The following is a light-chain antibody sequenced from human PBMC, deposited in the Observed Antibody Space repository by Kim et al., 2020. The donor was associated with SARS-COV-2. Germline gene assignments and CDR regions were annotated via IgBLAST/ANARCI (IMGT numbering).Light chain of an antibody. CDR2: AAS. Sequence: ASTGDRVTITCRASQGISCYLAWYQQKPGKAPKLLIYAASTLQSGVPSRFSGSGSGTDFTLTISCLQSEDFATYYCQQYSGYPLTFGGGTKVDIK. CDR3: QQYSGYPLT. CDR1: QGISCY. V-gene: IGKV1-8*01. J-gene: IGKJ4*01.